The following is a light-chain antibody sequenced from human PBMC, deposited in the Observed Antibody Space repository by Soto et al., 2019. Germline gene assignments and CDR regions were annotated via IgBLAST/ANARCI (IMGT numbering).Light chain of an antibody. CDR1: QSIHNW. CDR2: DAS. Sequence: DIQMTQAPSTLSASLGDRVTITCRASQSIHNWLAWYQQKPGRATKLLISDASILESGVPSRFSGSGSGTEFTLTISSLLPEDCAVYYCQQYYNWPRTFGQGTRLEIK. J-gene: IGKJ5*01. V-gene: IGKV1-5*01. CDR3: QQYYNWPRT.